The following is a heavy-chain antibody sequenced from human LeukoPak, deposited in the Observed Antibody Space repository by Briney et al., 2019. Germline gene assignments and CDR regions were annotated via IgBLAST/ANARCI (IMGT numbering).Heavy chain of an antibody. J-gene: IGHJ4*02. V-gene: IGHV4-4*07. D-gene: IGHD6-6*01. Sequence: PSETLSLTCTVSGGSISSYYWSWIRQPAGKGLEWIGRIYTSGSTNYNPSLKSRVTISVDKSKNQLSLKLSSVTAADPAVYYCARDSSQYSSSSGIDYWGQGTLVTVSS. CDR3: ARDSSQYSSSSGIDY. CDR2: IYTSGST. CDR1: GGSISSYY.